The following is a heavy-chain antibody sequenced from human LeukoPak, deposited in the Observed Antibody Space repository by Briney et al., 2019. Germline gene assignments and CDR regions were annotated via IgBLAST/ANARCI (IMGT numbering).Heavy chain of an antibody. Sequence: GGSLRLSCAASGFTFSSHWMHWVRQTPGKGLVWVSRINTDESKINHADSVKGRFTISRDNAKNMLYLQMNSLRAEDTAVYYCARGELFKYFFDYWGQGTPVTVSS. CDR3: ARGELFKYFFDY. J-gene: IGHJ4*02. CDR2: INTDESKI. D-gene: IGHD2-21*01. CDR1: GFTFSSHW. V-gene: IGHV3-74*01.